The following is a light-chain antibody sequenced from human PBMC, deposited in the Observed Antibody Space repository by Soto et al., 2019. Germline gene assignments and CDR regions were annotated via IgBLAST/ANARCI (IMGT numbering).Light chain of an antibody. CDR1: QSISNS. V-gene: IGKV1-5*01. CDR2: DAS. Sequence: DIQMSQSPSTLSASVGDRVTITCRASQSISNSLAWYQQKPGKAPKLLLSDASTLERGVPSRFSGSGSGTEFTLTISSLQPDDFATYYCQHYSSYSRTFGQGTNVAIK. J-gene: IGKJ1*01. CDR3: QHYSSYSRT.